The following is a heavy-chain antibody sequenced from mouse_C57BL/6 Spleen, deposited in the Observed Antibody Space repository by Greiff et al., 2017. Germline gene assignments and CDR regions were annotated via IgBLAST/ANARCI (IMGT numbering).Heavy chain of an antibody. Sequence: VKLMESGPGLVQPSQSLSITCTVSGFSLTSYGVHWVRQSPGKGLEWLGVIWSGGSTDYNAAFISRLSISKDNSKSQVFFKMNSLQADDTAIYYCAREGDYGSSGYYAMDYWGQGTSVTVSS. CDR2: IWSGGST. CDR3: AREGDYGSSGYYAMDY. V-gene: IGHV2-2*01. J-gene: IGHJ4*01. D-gene: IGHD1-1*01. CDR1: GFSLTSYG.